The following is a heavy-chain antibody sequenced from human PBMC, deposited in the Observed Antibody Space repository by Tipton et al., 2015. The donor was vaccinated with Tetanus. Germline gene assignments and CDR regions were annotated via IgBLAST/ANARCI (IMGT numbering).Heavy chain of an antibody. J-gene: IGHJ4*02. CDR3: ARDQARGARGWNYFDY. CDR2: IYNGGST. D-gene: IGHD1-26*01. CDR1: GGSISSGGYY. Sequence: TLSLTCTVSGGSISSGGYYWSWIRQHPGKGLEWIGDIYNGGSTYYNPSLKSRVIISGDTSKNQFSLKLNSVTAADTAVYFCARDQARGARGWNYFDYWGQGTQVTVSS. V-gene: IGHV4-31*03.